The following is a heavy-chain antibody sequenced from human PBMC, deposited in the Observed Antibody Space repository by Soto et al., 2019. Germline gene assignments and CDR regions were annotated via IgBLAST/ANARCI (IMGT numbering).Heavy chain of an antibody. Sequence: QVQLVQSGAEVKKPRSSVKVSCKASGGTFSSYTISWVRQAPGQGLEWMGRIIPILGIANYAQKFQGRVTITADKSTSTAYMELSSLRSEDTAVYYCAREPGGNGDYDAFDIWGQGTMVTVSS. CDR1: GGTFSSYT. V-gene: IGHV1-69*08. CDR2: IIPILGIA. CDR3: AREPGGNGDYDAFDI. J-gene: IGHJ3*02. D-gene: IGHD4-17*01.